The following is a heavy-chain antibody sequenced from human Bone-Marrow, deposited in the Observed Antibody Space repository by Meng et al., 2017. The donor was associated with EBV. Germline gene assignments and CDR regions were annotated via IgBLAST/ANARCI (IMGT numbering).Heavy chain of an antibody. D-gene: IGHD2-21*01. Sequence: QVQLQESGPGLVKPSGTLSLTCAVSGASISSNNWWSWVRQPPGKGLEWIGEIYHTGSTNYNPSLKSRVTISVDRSKNQLSLKVRSVTAADTAVYYCARRALAGDVSVYFDYWDQGTLVTVSS. CDR1: GASISSNNW. CDR2: IYHTGST. V-gene: IGHV4-4*02. CDR3: ARRALAGDVSVYFDY. J-gene: IGHJ4*02.